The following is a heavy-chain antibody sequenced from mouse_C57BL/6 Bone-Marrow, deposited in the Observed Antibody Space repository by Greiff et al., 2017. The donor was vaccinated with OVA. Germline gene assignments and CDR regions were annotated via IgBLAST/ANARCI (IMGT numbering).Heavy chain of an antibody. CDR2: IYPYNGVS. CDR1: GYSFTGYY. V-gene: IGHV1-31*01. D-gene: IGHD3-3*01. Sequence: VQLKESGPELVKPGASVKISCTASGYSFTGYYMHWVKRSHGNILDWIGYIYPYNGVSSSTQKFKGKATLTVDKSSSTAYMGLRSLTSEDSAVYYCARGTGLDYWGQGTTLTVSS. J-gene: IGHJ2*01. CDR3: ARGTGLDY.